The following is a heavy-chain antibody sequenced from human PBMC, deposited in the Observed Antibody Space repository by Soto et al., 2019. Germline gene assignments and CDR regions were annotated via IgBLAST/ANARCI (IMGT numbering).Heavy chain of an antibody. V-gene: IGHV4-38-2*01. J-gene: IGHJ5*02. D-gene: IGHD6-13*01. Sequence: NPSETLSLTCAVSGYSISSGYYWGWIRQPPGKGLEWIGSIYHSGSTYYNPSLKGRVTISVDTSKNQFSLKLSSVTAADTAVYYCARLVVAAALNWFDPWGQGTLVTVSS. CDR2: IYHSGST. CDR3: ARLVVAAALNWFDP. CDR1: GYSISSGYY.